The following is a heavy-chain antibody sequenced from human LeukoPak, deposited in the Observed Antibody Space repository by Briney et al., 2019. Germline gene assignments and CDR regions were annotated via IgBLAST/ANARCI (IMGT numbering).Heavy chain of an antibody. V-gene: IGHV4-34*01. CDR3: ARAWYYYYYGMDV. Sequence: SETLSLTCAVYGGSFSGYYWSWIRQPPGKGLEWIGEINHSGSTNYNPSLESRVTIPVDTSKNQFSLKLSSVTAADTAVYYCARAWYYYYYGMDVWGQGTTVTVSS. J-gene: IGHJ6*02. CDR2: INHSGST. CDR1: GGSFSGYY.